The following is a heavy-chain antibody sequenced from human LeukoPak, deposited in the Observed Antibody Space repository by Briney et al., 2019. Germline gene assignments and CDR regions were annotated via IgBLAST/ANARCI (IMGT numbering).Heavy chain of an antibody. D-gene: IGHD6-19*01. J-gene: IGHJ4*02. Sequence: HGESLKISCKGSGYSFTSYWIGWVRQMPGKGLEWMGIIYPGDSDTRYSPSFQGQVTISVDKYISTAYLQWSSLKASDTAMYYCARSWVAGYGTVLDYWGQGTLVSVSS. CDR3: ARSWVAGYGTVLDY. V-gene: IGHV5-51*01. CDR2: IYPGDSDT. CDR1: GYSFTSYW.